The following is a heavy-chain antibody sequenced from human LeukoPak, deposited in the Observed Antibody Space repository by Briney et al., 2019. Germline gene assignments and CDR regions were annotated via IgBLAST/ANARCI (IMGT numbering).Heavy chain of an antibody. CDR3: AKGKTGRFLEWLLFDH. D-gene: IGHD3-3*01. CDR1: RFTFSSYA. J-gene: IGHJ4*02. CDR2: ISGSGGNA. Sequence: GVSLRLSCVASRFTFSSYAMSWVRQAPGKGLEWVSTISGSGGNAYFADSVKGRFTITSDNSKTKMYLQMDSLRADDTAADYCAKGKTGRFLEWLLFDHWGQGTLVTVSS. V-gene: IGHV3-23*01.